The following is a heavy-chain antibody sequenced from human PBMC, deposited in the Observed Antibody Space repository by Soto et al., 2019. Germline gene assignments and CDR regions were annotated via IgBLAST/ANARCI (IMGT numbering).Heavy chain of an antibody. Sequence: QVQLVQSGAEVKKPGSSVKVSCKASGGPFSNDIITWVRQAPGQGLEWMGRIIPLLKIANYAQKFQGRVTITEDRSTGTAYMELNSLRSEDTAVYYCARDSPIGSTFSGYDAIDYWGQGTLVTVSS. J-gene: IGHJ4*02. CDR2: IIPLLKIA. V-gene: IGHV1-69*08. CDR3: ARDSPIGSTFSGYDAIDY. CDR1: GGPFSNDI. D-gene: IGHD5-12*01.